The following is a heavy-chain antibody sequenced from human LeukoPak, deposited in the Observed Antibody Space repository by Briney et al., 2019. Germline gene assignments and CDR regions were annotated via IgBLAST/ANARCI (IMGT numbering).Heavy chain of an antibody. V-gene: IGHV4-59*08. CDR1: GGSISSYY. Sequence: SETLSLTCTVSGGSISSYYWSWIRQPPGKGLEWIGYTYYSGSTNYNPSLKSRVTISVDTSKNQFSLKLSSVTAADTAVYYCARSGYEDFDSWGQGTLVTVSS. J-gene: IGHJ4*02. D-gene: IGHD5-12*01. CDR2: TYYSGST. CDR3: ARSGYEDFDS.